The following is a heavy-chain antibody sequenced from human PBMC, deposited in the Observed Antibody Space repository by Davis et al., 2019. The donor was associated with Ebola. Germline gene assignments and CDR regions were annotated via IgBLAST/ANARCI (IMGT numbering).Heavy chain of an antibody. CDR2: INPNSGGT. Sequence: AASVKVSCKASGYTFTGYYMHWVRQAPGQGLEWMGWINPNSGGTNYAQKFQGWVTMTRDTSISTAYMELSRLRSEDTAVYYCARDPTYYYYGMDVWGQGTTVTVSS. J-gene: IGHJ6*02. CDR3: ARDPTYYYYGMDV. CDR1: GYTFTGYY. V-gene: IGHV1-2*04.